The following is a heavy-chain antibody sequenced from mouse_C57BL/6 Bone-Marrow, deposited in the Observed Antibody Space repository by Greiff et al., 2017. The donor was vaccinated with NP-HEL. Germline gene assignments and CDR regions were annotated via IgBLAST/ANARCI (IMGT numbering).Heavy chain of an antibody. Sequence: VQLQQPGAELVRPGTSVKLSCKASGYTFTSYWMHWVKQRPGQGLEWIGVIDPSDSYTNYNQKFKGKATLTVDTSSSTAYMQLSSLTSEDSAVYYCARNWDAPMDYWGQGTSVTVSS. J-gene: IGHJ4*01. D-gene: IGHD4-1*01. V-gene: IGHV1-59*01. CDR3: ARNWDAPMDY. CDR2: IDPSDSYT. CDR1: GYTFTSYW.